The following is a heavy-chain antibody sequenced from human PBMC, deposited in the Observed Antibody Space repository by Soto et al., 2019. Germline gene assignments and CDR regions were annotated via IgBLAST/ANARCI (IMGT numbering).Heavy chain of an antibody. D-gene: IGHD4-17*01. CDR3: ARDLTDYGDYRHYDYGMDV. CDR1: GGTFSSYT. V-gene: IGHV1-69*08. CDR2: IIPILGIA. Sequence: QVQLVQSGAEVKKPGSSVKVSCKASGGTFSSYTISWVRQAPGQGLEWMGRIIPILGIANYAQKFQGRVTITADKSTSTAYMELSRLRSEDTAVYYCARDLTDYGDYRHYDYGMDVWGQGTTVTVSS. J-gene: IGHJ6*02.